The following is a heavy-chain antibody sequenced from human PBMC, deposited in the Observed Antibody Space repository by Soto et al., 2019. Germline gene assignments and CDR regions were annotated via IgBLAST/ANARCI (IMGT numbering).Heavy chain of an antibody. CDR2: INPSGGST. Sequence: QVQLVQSGAEVKKPGASVKVSCKASGYTFTSYYMHWVRQAPGQGLEWMGIINPSGGSTSYAQKLQGRVTMTRDTSTSTVYMELSSLRSEDTAVYYCARMRYSSSWEYYFDYWGQGTLVTVSS. D-gene: IGHD6-13*01. J-gene: IGHJ4*02. CDR3: ARMRYSSSWEYYFDY. V-gene: IGHV1-46*01. CDR1: GYTFTSYY.